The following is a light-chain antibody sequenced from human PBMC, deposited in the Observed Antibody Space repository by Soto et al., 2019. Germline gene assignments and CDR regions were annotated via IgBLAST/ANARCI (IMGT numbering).Light chain of an antibody. CDR2: VNS. CDR3: QSFDTGLSGSI. Sequence: QSVLTQPPSVSGAPGQRVTISCTGSSSNIGAGYNVSWYRQVPGTAPKMLIYVNSNRPSGVPDRFSGSKAGTSASLAITGLQAEDEADYYCQSFDTGLSGSIFGGGTKVTVL. V-gene: IGLV1-40*01. J-gene: IGLJ2*01. CDR1: SSNIGAGYN.